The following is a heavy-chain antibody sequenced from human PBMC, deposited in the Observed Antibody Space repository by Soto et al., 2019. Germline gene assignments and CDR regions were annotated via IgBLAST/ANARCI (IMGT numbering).Heavy chain of an antibody. J-gene: IGHJ4*02. V-gene: IGHV1-69*02. CDR3: ATSAYYYDSSGYYSDFDY. D-gene: IGHD3-22*01. Sequence: GASVKVSCKASGGTFSSYTISWVRQAPGQGLEWMGRIIPILGIANYAQKFQGRVTITADKSTSTAYMELSSLRSEDTVVYYCATSAYYYDSSGYYSDFDYWGQGTLVTVSS. CDR1: GGTFSSYT. CDR2: IIPILGIA.